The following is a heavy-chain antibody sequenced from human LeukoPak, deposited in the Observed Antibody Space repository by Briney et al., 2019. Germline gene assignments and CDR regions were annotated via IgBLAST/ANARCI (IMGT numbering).Heavy chain of an antibody. D-gene: IGHD1-7*01. CDR3: ARDGPNWNYEEYYYYMDV. CDR2: IYTSGST. J-gene: IGHJ6*03. Sequence: NPSETLSLTCTVSGGSISSGSYYWSWIWQPAGKGLEWIGRIYTSGSTNYNPSLKSRVTISVDTSKNQFSLKLSSVTAADTAVYYCARDGPNWNYEEYYYYMDVWGKGTTVTVSS. V-gene: IGHV4-61*02. CDR1: GGSISSGSYY.